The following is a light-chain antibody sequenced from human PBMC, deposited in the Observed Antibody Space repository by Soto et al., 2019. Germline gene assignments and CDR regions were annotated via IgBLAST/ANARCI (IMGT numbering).Light chain of an antibody. J-gene: IGKJ1*01. Sequence: DIQMTQSPSTLSGSVGDRVTITCRASQTISSWLSGYQQKPGKAPKLLIYKASTLKSGVPSRFSGSGSGTEFTLTISSLQHDDFATYYCQHYNSYSEAFGQGTKVELK. CDR3: QHYNSYSEA. CDR1: QTISSW. V-gene: IGKV1-5*03. CDR2: KAS.